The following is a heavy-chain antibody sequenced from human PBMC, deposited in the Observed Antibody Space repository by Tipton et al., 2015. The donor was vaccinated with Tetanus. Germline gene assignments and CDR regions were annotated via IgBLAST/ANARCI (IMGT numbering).Heavy chain of an antibody. V-gene: IGHV3-33*01. Sequence: SLRLSCAASGFIFSSYGIHWVRQAPGKGLEWVADSWYDGTDKYYADSLKGRFTISRDNSKNTLYLQMNSLRAEDTAVYYCAREADCSGGSCFSGDFDNWGQGTQVTVSS. CDR1: GFIFSSYG. J-gene: IGHJ4*02. CDR3: AREADCSGGSCFSGDFDN. CDR2: SWYDGTDK. D-gene: IGHD2-15*01.